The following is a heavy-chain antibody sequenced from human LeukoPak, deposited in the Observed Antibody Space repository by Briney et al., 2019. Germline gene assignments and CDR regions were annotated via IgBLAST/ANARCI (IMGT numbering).Heavy chain of an antibody. CDR2: IYHSGST. D-gene: IGHD3-22*01. J-gene: IGHJ3*02. Sequence: PSETLSLTCAVSGGSISSSNWWSWVRQPPGKGLEWIGEIYHSGSTNYNPSLKSRVTISVDKSKNQFSLKLSSVTAADTAVYYCAYSDYYLDAFDIWGQGTMVTVSS. CDR3: AYSDYYLDAFDI. V-gene: IGHV4-4*02. CDR1: GGSISSSNW.